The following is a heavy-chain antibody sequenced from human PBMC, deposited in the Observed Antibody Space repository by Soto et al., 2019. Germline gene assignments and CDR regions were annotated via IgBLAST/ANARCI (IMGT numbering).Heavy chain of an antibody. CDR3: AGWGVDF. Sequence: PSETLSLTCAVSGDSITTSNWWSWVRQPPGKGLDWIGEIFHSGRTNYSPSLKSRVTISVHKSKNQFSLKLSSVTAADTAVYYSAGWGVDFWGQGTLVTVSS. D-gene: IGHD6-19*01. J-gene: IGHJ4*02. CDR2: IFHSGRT. CDR1: GDSITTSNW. V-gene: IGHV4-4*02.